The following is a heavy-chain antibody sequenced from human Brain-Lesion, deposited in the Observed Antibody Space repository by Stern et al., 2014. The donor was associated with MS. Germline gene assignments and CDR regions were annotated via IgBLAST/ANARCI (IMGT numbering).Heavy chain of an antibody. CDR3: AKLWLGELPESPFDY. CDR2: IYYRGST. CDR1: GGSISSSSYY. D-gene: IGHD3-10*01. J-gene: IGHJ4*02. V-gene: IGHV4-39*01. Sequence: QVQLVESGPGLVKPSETLSLTCTVSGGSISSSSYYWGWIRQPPGKGLEWIGSIYYRGSTYSNPALKSRATISWDTPRTQFSRRLSPVAAADTAVYFCAKLWLGELPESPFDYWGQGTLVTVSS.